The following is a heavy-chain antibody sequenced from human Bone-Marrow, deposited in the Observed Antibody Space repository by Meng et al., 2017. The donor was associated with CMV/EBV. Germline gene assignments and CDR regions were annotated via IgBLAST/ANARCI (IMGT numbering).Heavy chain of an antibody. CDR2: IYYSGST. CDR1: GGSVSSGSYY. Sequence: GSLRLSCTVSGGSVSSGSYYWSWIRQPPGKGLEWIGYIYYSGSTNYNPSLKSRVSISVDTSKNHFSLRLNSVTSADTAIYYCARDRPGAPMEFWGQGTLVTVSS. V-gene: IGHV4-61*01. J-gene: IGHJ4*01. D-gene: IGHD2-8*02. CDR3: ARDRPGAPMEF.